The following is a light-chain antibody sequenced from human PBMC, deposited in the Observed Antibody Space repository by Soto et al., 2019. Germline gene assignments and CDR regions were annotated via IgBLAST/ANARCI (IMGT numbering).Light chain of an antibody. J-gene: IGLJ1*01. CDR3: QSYDSSLSVV. CDR2: GNS. CDR1: SSNIGAGYD. V-gene: IGLV1-40*01. Sequence: QSVLTQPPSVSGAPGQRVTISCNGSSSNIGAGYDVHWYQQLPGTAPKLLIYGNSNRPSGVPDRFSGSKSGTSASLAITGLQAEDEADYYCQSYDSSLSVVFGTGTKLTVL.